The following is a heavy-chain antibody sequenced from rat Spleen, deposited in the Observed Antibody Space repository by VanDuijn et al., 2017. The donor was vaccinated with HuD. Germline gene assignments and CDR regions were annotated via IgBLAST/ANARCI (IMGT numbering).Heavy chain of an antibody. D-gene: IGHD1-10*01. Sequence: EVQLVESGGGLVQPGRSLTLSCAASGFTFSDYAMAWVRQAPKKGLEWVATIIYDGSSTYYRDSVKGRFTISRDNAKSSLYLQMNSLKSEDTATYYCAREEGSYNNYVDYWGQGVMVTVSS. V-gene: IGHV5-17*01. CDR3: AREEGSYNNYVDY. CDR2: IIYDGSST. CDR1: GFTFSDYA. J-gene: IGHJ2*01.